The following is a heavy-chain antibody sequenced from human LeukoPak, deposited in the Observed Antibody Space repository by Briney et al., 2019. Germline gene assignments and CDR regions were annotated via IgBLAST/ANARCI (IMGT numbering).Heavy chain of an antibody. CDR2: IYYSGRT. CDR3: AKSADYGDYYFDY. Sequence: SETLSLTCTVSGGSISSYYWSWIRQPPGKGLEGIGYIYYSGRTNYNPSLKSRVPISVDTSKNQFSLKLSSVTAADTAVYYCAKSADYGDYYFDYGGQGTLVTVSS. D-gene: IGHD4-17*01. V-gene: IGHV4-59*01. CDR1: GGSISSYY. J-gene: IGHJ4*02.